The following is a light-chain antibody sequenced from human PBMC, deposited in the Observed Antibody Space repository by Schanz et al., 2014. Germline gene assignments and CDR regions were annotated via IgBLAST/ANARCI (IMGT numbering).Light chain of an antibody. Sequence: IRMTQSPSSLSASTGDRVTLTCRASQDITTYLAWYQQKPGKAPELLIYGASTLQSGVPSRFSGSGSGTDFTLTISCLQSEDFATYYCQQYYTYPRTFGQGTKVEI. CDR1: QDITTY. V-gene: IGKV1-8*01. CDR2: GAS. J-gene: IGKJ1*01. CDR3: QQYYTYPRT.